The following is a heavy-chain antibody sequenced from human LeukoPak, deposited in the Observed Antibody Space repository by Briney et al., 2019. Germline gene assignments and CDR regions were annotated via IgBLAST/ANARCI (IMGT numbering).Heavy chain of an antibody. V-gene: IGHV1-2*02. CDR3: ARESSGYFPTDAFDI. D-gene: IGHD3-22*01. J-gene: IGHJ3*02. CDR2: INPNSGGT. CDR1: GYTFTGYY. Sequence: GASVEVSCKASGYTFTGYYMHWVRQAPGQGLEWMGWINPNSGGTNYAQKFQGRVTMTRDTSISTAYMELSRLRSDDTAVYYCARESSGYFPTDAFDIWGQGTMVTVSS.